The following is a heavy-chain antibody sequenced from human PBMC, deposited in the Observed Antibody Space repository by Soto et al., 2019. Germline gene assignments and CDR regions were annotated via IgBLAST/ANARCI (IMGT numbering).Heavy chain of an antibody. D-gene: IGHD2-2*01. J-gene: IGHJ5*02. CDR2: IYYSGST. CDR1: GGSISSGDYY. CDR3: ARSSGIAYQLLPVDP. Sequence: PSETLSLTCTVSGGSISSGDYYWSWIRQPPGKGLEWIGYIYYSGSTYYNPSLKSRVTISVDTSKNQFSLKLSSVTAADTAVYYCARSSGIAYQLLPVDPWGQGTLVTV. V-gene: IGHV4-30-4*01.